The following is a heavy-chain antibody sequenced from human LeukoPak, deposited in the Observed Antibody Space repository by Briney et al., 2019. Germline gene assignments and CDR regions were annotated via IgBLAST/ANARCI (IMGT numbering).Heavy chain of an antibody. V-gene: IGHV3-20*04. D-gene: IGHD6-19*01. CDR3: ARAVAENWFDP. CDR1: GFTFSTYW. J-gene: IGHJ5*02. Sequence: GGSLRLSCAASGFTFSTYWMSWVRQAPGKGLEWVSGINWNGGSTGYADSVKGRFTISRDNAKNSLYLQMNSLRAEDTAVYYCARAVAENWFDPWGQGTLVIVSS. CDR2: INWNGGST.